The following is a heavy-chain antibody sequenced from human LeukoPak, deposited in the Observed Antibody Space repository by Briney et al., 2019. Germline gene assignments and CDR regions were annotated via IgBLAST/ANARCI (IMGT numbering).Heavy chain of an antibody. V-gene: IGHV3-74*01. J-gene: IGHJ4*02. CDR3: ARVRYGDYYFDY. CDR2: ISSDGSST. D-gene: IGHD4-17*01. Sequence: PGGSLRLSCAASGFTFSSYWVHWVRQAPGKGLVWVSRISSDGSSTHYADSVKGRFTISRDNAKNTLYLQMNSLSAEDTAVYFCARVRYGDYYFDYWGQGALVTVSS. CDR1: GFTFSSYW.